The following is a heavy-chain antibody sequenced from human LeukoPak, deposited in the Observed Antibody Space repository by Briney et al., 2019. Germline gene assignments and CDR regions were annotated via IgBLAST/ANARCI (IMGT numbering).Heavy chain of an antibody. V-gene: IGHV3-30*02. Sequence: GGSLRLSCAASGFTFSSYGMHWVRQAPGKGLEWVAFIRYDGSNKYYADSVKGRFTISRDNSKSTLYLQVNSLRAEDTAVYYCAKDHPTPDAFDIWGQGTMVTVSS. J-gene: IGHJ3*02. CDR2: IRYDGSNK. CDR1: GFTFSSYG. CDR3: AKDHPTPDAFDI.